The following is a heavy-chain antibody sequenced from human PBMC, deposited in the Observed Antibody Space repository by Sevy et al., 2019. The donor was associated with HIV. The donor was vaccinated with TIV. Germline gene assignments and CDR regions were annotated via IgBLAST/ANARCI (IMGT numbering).Heavy chain of an antibody. V-gene: IGHV3-30*18. CDR3: VKAPNDYDNSGWRGLEV. Sequence: GGSLRLSCAASGFTFNFYGMHWVRQAPGKGLEWVALISYDGNLKYYADSAKGRFTISRDNSKNTLYLQMNSLRPEDMAVSYCVKAPNDYDNSGWRGLEVWGQGTTVTVSS. J-gene: IGHJ6*02. CDR1: GFTFNFYG. D-gene: IGHD3-22*01. CDR2: ISYDGNLK.